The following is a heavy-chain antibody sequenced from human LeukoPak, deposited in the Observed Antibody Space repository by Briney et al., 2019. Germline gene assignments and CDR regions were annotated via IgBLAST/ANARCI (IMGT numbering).Heavy chain of an antibody. CDR2: IKQEGSGK. CDR1: GFTFSSYW. V-gene: IGHV3-7*05. J-gene: IGHJ4*02. Sequence: GGSLRLSCAASGFTFSSYWMTWVRQAPGKGLEWVANIKQEGSGKYYVNSVKGRFTISRDNAKNSLFLQMNSLRVEDTAVYYCAGGQGWLLDYWGQGTLVTVSS. CDR3: AGGQGWLLDY. D-gene: IGHD2-15*01.